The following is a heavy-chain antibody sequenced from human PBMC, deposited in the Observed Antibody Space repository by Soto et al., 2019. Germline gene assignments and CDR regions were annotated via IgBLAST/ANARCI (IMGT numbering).Heavy chain of an antibody. CDR3: ARGGSGSYVDGMDV. V-gene: IGHV3-13*01. CDR2: IGTAGDT. J-gene: IGHJ6*02. Sequence: GGSLRLSCAASGFTFSSYDMHWVRQATGKGLEWVSAIGTAGDTYYPGSVKGRFTISRENAKNSLYLQMNSLRAGDTAVYYSARGGSGSYVDGMDVWGQGTTVTVSS. CDR1: GFTFSSYD. D-gene: IGHD1-26*01.